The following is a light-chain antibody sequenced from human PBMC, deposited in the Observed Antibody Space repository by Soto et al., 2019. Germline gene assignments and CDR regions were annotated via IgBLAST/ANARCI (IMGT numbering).Light chain of an antibody. CDR1: QSVGSN. J-gene: IGKJ1*01. Sequence: EIVMTQSPATLSVSPGEGATLSCRTSQSVGSNLAWYQQKPGQAPRLLIYDSSTRATGIPARFSGSGSGTDFTLTISYLQSEDFGTYYCQQFYNYPRTFGQGTKVDIK. V-gene: IGKV3-15*01. CDR3: QQFYNYPRT. CDR2: DSS.